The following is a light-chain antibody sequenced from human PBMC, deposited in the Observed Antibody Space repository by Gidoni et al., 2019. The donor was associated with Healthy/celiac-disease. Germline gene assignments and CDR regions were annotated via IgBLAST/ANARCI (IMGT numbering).Light chain of an antibody. CDR1: QSISSW. CDR2: DAS. CDR3: QQYNSPSWT. Sequence: DIQMTQSPSTLSASVGDRVTSTCRASQSISSWLAWYQQKPGKAPKLLIYDASSLESGVPSRFSGSGSGTEFTLTISSLQPDDFATYYCQQYNSPSWTFXQXTKVEIK. V-gene: IGKV1-5*01. J-gene: IGKJ1*01.